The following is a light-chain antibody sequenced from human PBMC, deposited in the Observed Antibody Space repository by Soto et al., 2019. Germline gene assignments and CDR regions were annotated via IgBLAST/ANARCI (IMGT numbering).Light chain of an antibody. V-gene: IGKV1-12*01. CDR1: QDISSW. CDR3: QQGDSFPFT. Sequence: DIQMTQSPSSGSASVGDRVTITCRASQDISSWVAWYQQKPGKAPKLLISAASSLQSGVPRRFSGSGSGTDFTLVISSLQAEDFATYFCQQGDSFPFTFGGGTKVDIK. CDR2: AAS. J-gene: IGKJ4*01.